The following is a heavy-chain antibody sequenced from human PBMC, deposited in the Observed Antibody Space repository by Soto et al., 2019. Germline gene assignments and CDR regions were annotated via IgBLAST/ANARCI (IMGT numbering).Heavy chain of an antibody. V-gene: IGHV3-23*01. D-gene: IGHD6-13*01. J-gene: IGHJ6*02. CDR2: ISGSGGST. Sequence: GGSLRLSCAASGFTFSSYAMSWVRQAPGKGLEWVSAISGSGGSTYYADSVKGRFTISRGNSKNTLYLQMNSLRAEDTAVYYCAKASIAAAGYPDYYYGMDVWGQGTTVTVSS. CDR3: AKASIAAAGYPDYYYGMDV. CDR1: GFTFSSYA.